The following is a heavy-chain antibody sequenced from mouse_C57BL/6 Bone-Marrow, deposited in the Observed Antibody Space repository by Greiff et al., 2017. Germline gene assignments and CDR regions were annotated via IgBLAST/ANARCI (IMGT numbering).Heavy chain of an antibody. Sequence: EVQVVESGGGLVQPKGSLKLSCAASGFSFNTYAMNWVRQAPGKGLEWVARIRSKSNNYATYYADSVKDRFTISRDDSESMLYLQMNNLKTEDTAMYYCVRQGSFGYDWFAYWGQGTLVTVSA. CDR1: GFSFNTYA. CDR3: VRQGSFGYDWFAY. CDR2: IRSKSNNYAT. J-gene: IGHJ3*01. V-gene: IGHV10-1*01. D-gene: IGHD2-2*01.